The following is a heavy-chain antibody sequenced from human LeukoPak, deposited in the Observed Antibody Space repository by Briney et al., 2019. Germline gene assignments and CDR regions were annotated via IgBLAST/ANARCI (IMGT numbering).Heavy chain of an antibody. CDR2: IYHSGST. CDR3: ARDSPFEWHVFVDSFDI. D-gene: IGHD3-9*01. V-gene: IGHV4-38-2*02. CDR1: GYSISSGYY. Sequence: SETLSLTCTVSGYSISSGYYWVWIRQPPGKGLEWIGSIYHSGSTNYNPSLKSRVTISVDTSKNQFSLKVSSVTAADTAVYYCARDSPFEWHVFVDSFDIWGQGTVVTVSS. J-gene: IGHJ3*02.